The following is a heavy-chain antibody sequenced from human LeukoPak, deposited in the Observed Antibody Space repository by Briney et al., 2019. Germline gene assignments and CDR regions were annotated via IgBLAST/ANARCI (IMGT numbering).Heavy chain of an antibody. CDR2: IKQDGSEK. CDR3: ARVSGIAAANSDYFDY. J-gene: IGHJ4*02. D-gene: IGHD6-13*01. CDR1: GFTFSSYW. Sequence: PGGSLRLSCAASGFTFSSYWMSWVRQAPGKGLEWVANIKQDGSEKYYVDSVKGRFTISRDNAKNSLFPQMNSLRAEDTAVYYCARVSGIAAANSDYFDYWGQGTLVTVSS. V-gene: IGHV3-7*01.